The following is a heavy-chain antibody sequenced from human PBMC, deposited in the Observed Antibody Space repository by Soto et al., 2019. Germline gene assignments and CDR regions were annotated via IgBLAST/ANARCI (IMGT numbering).Heavy chain of an antibody. V-gene: IGHV3-23*01. Sequence: EVQLLESGGGLVQPGGSLRLSCEASGFTFSSYALSWVRQTPGKGLEWVSTISDSGSTYYADSVKGRFTISRDNSKNTLYLQMNSLRAEDTAVYLCAKVWGENGYCTGTRCLYYFDDWGQGTMVTVSS. CDR3: AKVWGENGYCTGTRCLYYFDD. J-gene: IGHJ4*02. CDR1: GFTFSSYA. CDR2: ISDSGST. D-gene: IGHD2-2*03.